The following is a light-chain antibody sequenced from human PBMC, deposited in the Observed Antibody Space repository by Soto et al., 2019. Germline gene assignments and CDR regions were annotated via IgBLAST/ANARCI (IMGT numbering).Light chain of an antibody. CDR3: SSYATSSTLEWV. V-gene: IGLV2-14*03. J-gene: IGLJ3*02. CDR1: SSDVGDYNY. CDR2: DVS. Sequence: QSALTQPASVSGSPGQSITISCTGASSDVGDYNYVSWYQHHPGKAPKLVIYDVSSRPSGVSGRFSGSKSGNTASLTISGLQAEDEADYYCSSYATSSTLEWVFGGGTLLTVL.